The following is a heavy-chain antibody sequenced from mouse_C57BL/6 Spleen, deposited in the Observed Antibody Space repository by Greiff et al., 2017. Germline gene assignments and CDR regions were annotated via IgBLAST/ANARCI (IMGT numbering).Heavy chain of an antibody. CDR2: IDPETGGT. V-gene: IGHV1-15*01. J-gene: IGHJ4*01. D-gene: IGHD2-1*01. CDR1: GYTFTDYE. CDR3: TRDYGNYVGAMDY. Sequence: VQLQQSGAELVRPGASVTLSCKASGYTFTDYEMHWVKQTPVHGLEWIGAIDPETGGTAYNQKFKGKAILTADKSSSTAYMELRSLTSEDSAVYYCTRDYGNYVGAMDYWGQGTSVTVSS.